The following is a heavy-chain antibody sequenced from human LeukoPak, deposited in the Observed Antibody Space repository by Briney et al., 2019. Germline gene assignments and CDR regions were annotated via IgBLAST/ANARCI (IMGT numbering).Heavy chain of an antibody. CDR1: GGSFSPYY. CDR2: INHSGST. Sequence: KPSGTLSLTCAVYGGSFSPYYWSWIRQPPGKGLEWMVEINHSGSTNYNPSLKSRVTISVDTSKNQFSLRLSSVTAADTAVYYCARGGFYCGGDCYVDYWGQGTLVTVSS. J-gene: IGHJ4*02. CDR3: ARGGFYCGGDCYVDY. V-gene: IGHV4-34*01. D-gene: IGHD2-21*02.